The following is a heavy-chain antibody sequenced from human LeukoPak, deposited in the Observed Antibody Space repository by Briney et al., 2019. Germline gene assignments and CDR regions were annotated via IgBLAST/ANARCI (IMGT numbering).Heavy chain of an antibody. J-gene: IGHJ4*02. V-gene: IGHV3-21*01. Sequence: PGGSLRLSCAASGFTSSSYSMNWVRQAPGKGLEWVSSISSSSSYIYYADSVKGRFTISRDNAKNSLYLQMNSLRAEDTAVYYCAREDRIVGASFDYWGQGTLVTVSS. CDR3: AREDRIVGASFDY. CDR2: ISSSSSYI. D-gene: IGHD1-26*01. CDR1: GFTSSSYS.